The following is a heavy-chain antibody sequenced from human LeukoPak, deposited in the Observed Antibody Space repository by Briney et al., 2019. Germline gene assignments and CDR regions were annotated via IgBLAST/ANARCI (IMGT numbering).Heavy chain of an antibody. CDR2: INTNTGNP. J-gene: IGHJ5*02. CDR3: ATDRSDP. V-gene: IGHV7-4-1*02. Sequence: ASVKVSCKASGFTGYTMNWVRQAPGQGLEWMGRINTNTGNPMYAQGFTGRFVFSLDTSVSTAYLQISSLKAEDTAVYYCATDRSDPWGQGTLVTVSS. CDR1: GFTGYT.